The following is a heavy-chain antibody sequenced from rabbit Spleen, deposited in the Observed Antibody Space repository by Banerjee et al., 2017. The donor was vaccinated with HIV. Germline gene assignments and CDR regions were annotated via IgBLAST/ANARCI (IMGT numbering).Heavy chain of an antibody. CDR2: IGAGITYTT. J-gene: IGHJ4*01. CDR1: GFSFSYNDY. D-gene: IGHD7-1*01. V-gene: IGHV1S45*01. Sequence: QEQLEESGGDLVKPEGSLTLTCTGSGFSFSYNDYMCWVRQPPGKGPEWIACIGAGITYTTYYATWAKGRFTISRTSSTTVALQMTSLTAADTATYFCARDLVTAIGWNFALWGPGTLVTVS. CDR3: ARDLVTAIGWNFAL.